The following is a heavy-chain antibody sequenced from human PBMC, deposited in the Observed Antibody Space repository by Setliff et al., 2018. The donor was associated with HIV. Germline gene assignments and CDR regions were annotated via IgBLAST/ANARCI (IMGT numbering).Heavy chain of an antibody. Sequence: ASVKVSCKASGYTFTSYDINWVRQATGQGLEWMGWMNPNSGNTGYAQKFQGRVNMTRNTSISTAYMELSSLRSEDTAVYYCARVAGEENYWYFDLWGRGTLVTVSS. CDR2: MNPNSGNT. D-gene: IGHD6-19*01. V-gene: IGHV1-8*01. CDR3: ARVAGEENYWYFDL. CDR1: GYTFTSYD. J-gene: IGHJ2*01.